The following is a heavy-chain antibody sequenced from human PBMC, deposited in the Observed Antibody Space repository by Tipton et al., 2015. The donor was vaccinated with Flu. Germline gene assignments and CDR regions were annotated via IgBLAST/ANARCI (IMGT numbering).Heavy chain of an antibody. CDR1: GGSISSYY. CDR2: IYYSGST. V-gene: IGHV4-59*01. Sequence: TLSLTCTVSGGSISSYYWGWIRQPPGKGLEWIGYIYYSGSTNYNPTLKSRVTISVDTSKNQFSLKLSSVTAADTAVYYCARELNYGMDVWGQGTTVTVSS. CDR3: ARELNYGMDV. J-gene: IGHJ6*02.